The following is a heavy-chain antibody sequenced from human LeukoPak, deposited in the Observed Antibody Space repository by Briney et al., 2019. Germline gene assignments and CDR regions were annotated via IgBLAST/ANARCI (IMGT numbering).Heavy chain of an antibody. D-gene: IGHD5-24*01. Sequence: PSGTLSLTCAVSGGSISSSNWWSWIRPPPGKGLEWIGEIYHSGSTNYNPSLKSRVTISVDTSKNQFSLKLSSVTAADTAVYYCARHGRDGYNFRVPFQHWGQGTLVTVSS. CDR3: ARHGRDGYNFRVPFQH. CDR2: IYHSGST. V-gene: IGHV4-4*02. CDR1: GGSISSSNW. J-gene: IGHJ1*01.